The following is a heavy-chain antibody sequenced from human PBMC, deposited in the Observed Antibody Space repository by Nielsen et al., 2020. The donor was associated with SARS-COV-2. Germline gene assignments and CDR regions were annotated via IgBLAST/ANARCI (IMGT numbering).Heavy chain of an antibody. Sequence: SETLSLTCTVSGGSISSYYWSWVRQPPGKGLEWIGYIYYSGSTYYNPSLRSRVTISVDTSKNQFSLKLSSVTAADTAVYYCARYDSSGYGTGAFDIWGQGTMVTVSS. V-gene: IGHV4-59*12. CDR1: GGSISSYY. J-gene: IGHJ3*02. CDR2: IYYSGST. D-gene: IGHD3-22*01. CDR3: ARYDSSGYGTGAFDI.